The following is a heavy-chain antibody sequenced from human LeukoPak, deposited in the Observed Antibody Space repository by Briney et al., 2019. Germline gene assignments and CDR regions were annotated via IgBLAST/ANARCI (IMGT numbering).Heavy chain of an antibody. Sequence: PGGSLRLSCASSGFIFNDARMNWVRQAPGKGLEWLGRIKSISYGGTIDYAAPVKGRFTISRDDSKNTLYLQMDSLETEDTAVYYCTRTWPGNTCFNFWGQGTLVTVSS. CDR3: TRTWPGNTCFNF. CDR1: GFIFNDAR. CDR2: IKSISYGGTI. V-gene: IGHV3-15*01. D-gene: IGHD1-7*01. J-gene: IGHJ4*02.